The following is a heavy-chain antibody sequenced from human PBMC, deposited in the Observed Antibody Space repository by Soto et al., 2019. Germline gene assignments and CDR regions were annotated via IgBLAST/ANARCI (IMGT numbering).Heavy chain of an antibody. Sequence: GASVKVSCKTSGYSFATYGIGWVRQAPGQGLEWMGWISAYNGNTNYAQKLQGRVTMTTDTSTSTAYMELRSLRSDDTAVYYCARIMIFGVVIPPYGMDVWGQGTTVTVSS. D-gene: IGHD3-3*01. CDR1: GYSFATYG. V-gene: IGHV1-18*01. CDR2: ISAYNGNT. J-gene: IGHJ6*02. CDR3: ARIMIFGVVIPPYGMDV.